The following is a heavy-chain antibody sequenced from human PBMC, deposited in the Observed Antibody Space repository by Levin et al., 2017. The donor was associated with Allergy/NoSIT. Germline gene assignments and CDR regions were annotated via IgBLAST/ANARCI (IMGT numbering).Heavy chain of an antibody. CDR3: ATGFLEWLYWRT. D-gene: IGHD3-3*01. V-gene: IGHV3-15*01. CDR1: GFIFSHAW. CDR2: IKSEIDGGTT. J-gene: IGHJ5*02. Sequence: GESLKISCPASGFIFSHAWMSWVRQAPGKGLEWVGRIKSEIDGGTTDFAAAVKDRFTISRDDSRNTLFLEMHSLKTDDTAIYYCATGFLEWLYWRTWGQGTLVTVSS.